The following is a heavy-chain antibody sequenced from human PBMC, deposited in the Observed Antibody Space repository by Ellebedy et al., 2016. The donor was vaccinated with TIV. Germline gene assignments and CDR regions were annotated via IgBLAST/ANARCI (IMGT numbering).Heavy chain of an antibody. Sequence: AASVKVSCKASGGTFSRYALNWVRQAPGQGLEWMGRIMPILDIANYPQKFQGRVTITADKSTSTAYMELRSIRSEDPAVYYCARDLLGSADYWGQGTLVTVSS. J-gene: IGHJ4*02. CDR3: ARDLLGSADY. CDR1: GGTFSRYA. CDR2: IMPILDIA. V-gene: IGHV1-69*04. D-gene: IGHD3-22*01.